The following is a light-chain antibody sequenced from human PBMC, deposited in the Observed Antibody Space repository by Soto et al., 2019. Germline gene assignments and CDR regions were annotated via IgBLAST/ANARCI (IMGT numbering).Light chain of an antibody. V-gene: IGLV2-23*01. J-gene: IGLJ2*01. Sequence: QSVLTQPASVSGSPGQSITISCTGTSSDVGSYNLVSWYQQDPGKAPKLIIYEGTKRPSGISNRFSGSKSGNTASLTISGLRAEDEADYYCCSYAGSSTLVFGGGTKLTVL. CDR2: EGT. CDR1: SSDVGSYNL. CDR3: CSYAGSSTLV.